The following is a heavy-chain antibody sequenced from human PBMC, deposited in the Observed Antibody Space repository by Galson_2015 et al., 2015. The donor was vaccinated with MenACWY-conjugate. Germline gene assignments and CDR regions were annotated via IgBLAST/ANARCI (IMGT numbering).Heavy chain of an antibody. CDR1: FLPFPPSP. J-gene: IGHJ6*03. CDR3: AKDVYMDA. CDR2: IRDSGADT. V-gene: IGHV3-23*01. Sequence: SLPLSFSSSFLPFPPSPLPFVRPPPGKGLEWVAIIRDSGADTHYIDSVKGRFTISRDNSKNTLYLQMSRLRAEDTALYYCAKDVYMDAGGKGTT.